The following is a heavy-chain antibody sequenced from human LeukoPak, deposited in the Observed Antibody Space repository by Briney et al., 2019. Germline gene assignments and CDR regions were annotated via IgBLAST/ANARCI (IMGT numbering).Heavy chain of an antibody. CDR3: ARSPASFDI. Sequence: SETLSLTCAVYGGSFSGYYWSWIRQPPGKGLEWIGEIKHSGSTNYNPSLKSRVTISVDTSKNQFSLKLSSVTAADTAVYYCARSPASFDIWGQGTMVTVSS. CDR2: IKHSGST. V-gene: IGHV4-34*01. CDR1: GGSFSGYY. J-gene: IGHJ3*02. D-gene: IGHD2-2*01.